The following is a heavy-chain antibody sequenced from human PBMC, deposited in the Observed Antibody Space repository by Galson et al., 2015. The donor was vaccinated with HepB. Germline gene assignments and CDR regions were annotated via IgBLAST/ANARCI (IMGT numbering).Heavy chain of an antibody. CDR3: AKTVGPYYYYMDV. CDR2: ISGYNGNI. CDR1: GYNFISNG. D-gene: IGHD4-11*01. J-gene: IGHJ6*03. V-gene: IGHV1-18*01. Sequence: SVKVSCKASGYNFISNGISWVRQAPGQGPEWMGWISGYNGNIKDAQKFQGRVTMTRDTSTSTAYMELRSLTYDDTAVYYCAKTVGPYYYYMDVWGRGTTVTVS.